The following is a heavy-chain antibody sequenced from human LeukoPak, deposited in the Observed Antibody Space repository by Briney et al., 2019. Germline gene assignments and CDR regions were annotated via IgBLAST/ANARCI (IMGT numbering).Heavy chain of an antibody. V-gene: IGHV3-11*01. Sequence: GGSLRLSCAASGYTFSDYYMSWIRQAPGKGLEWVSYISSSGSTIYYADSVKGRFTISRDNAKNSLFLQMNSLRAEDTAVYYCARHRSGGSQDDAFDIWGQGTMVTVSS. CDR1: GYTFSDYY. J-gene: IGHJ3*02. CDR2: ISSSGSTI. CDR3: ARHRSGGSQDDAFDI. D-gene: IGHD2-15*01.